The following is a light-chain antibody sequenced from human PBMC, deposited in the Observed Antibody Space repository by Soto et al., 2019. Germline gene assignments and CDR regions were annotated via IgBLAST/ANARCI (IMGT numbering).Light chain of an antibody. CDR3: ATWDDRLRAYV. J-gene: IGLJ1*01. Sequence: QSVLTQPPSAPGTPGQRVTISCSGSSSNIGTYYVDWYQQLPGTAPKLLIHRNGQRPSGVPDRFSGSKSGTSASLAISGLRSEDEADYYCATWDDRLRAYVIGAGTKVTVL. V-gene: IGLV1-47*01. CDR2: RNG. CDR1: SSNIGTYY.